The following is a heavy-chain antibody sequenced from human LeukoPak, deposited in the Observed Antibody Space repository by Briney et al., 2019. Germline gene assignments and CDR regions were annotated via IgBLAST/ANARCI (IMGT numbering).Heavy chain of an antibody. Sequence: GASVKVSCKASGYTFSTYGISWVRQAPGQGLEWMGWISAYNGHTNYAQKFQGRVTMTTDTSTSTAYMELTSLTSDDTAVYYCARSNDFWSGPGMDVWGKGTTVTVSS. CDR1: GYTFSTYG. J-gene: IGHJ6*04. D-gene: IGHD3-3*01. CDR2: ISAYNGHT. V-gene: IGHV1-18*01. CDR3: ARSNDFWSGPGMDV.